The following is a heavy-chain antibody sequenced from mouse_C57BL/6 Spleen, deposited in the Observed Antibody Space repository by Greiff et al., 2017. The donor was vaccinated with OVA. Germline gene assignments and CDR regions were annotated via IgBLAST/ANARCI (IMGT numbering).Heavy chain of an antibody. Sequence: EVQLVESGGGLVKPGGSLKLSCAASGFTFSSYAMSWVRQTPEKRLEWVATISDGGSYTYYPDNVKGRFTISRDNAKNNLYLQMSHLKSEDTAMYYCARDTTVVARNAMDYWGQGTSVTVSS. CDR1: GFTFSSYA. CDR3: ARDTTVVARNAMDY. V-gene: IGHV5-4*01. D-gene: IGHD1-1*01. CDR2: ISDGGSYT. J-gene: IGHJ4*01.